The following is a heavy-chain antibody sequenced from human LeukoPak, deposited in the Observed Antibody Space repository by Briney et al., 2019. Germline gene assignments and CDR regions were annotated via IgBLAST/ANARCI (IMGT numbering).Heavy chain of an antibody. V-gene: IGHV3-21*01. CDR2: ISSSSSYI. D-gene: IGHD3-10*01. CDR3: ARVVGSGSYFDS. CDR1: GFTFSSYW. Sequence: GGSLRLSCAASGFTFSSYWMSWVRQAPGKGLEWVSSISSSSSYIYYADSVKGRFTISRDNAKNSLYLQMNSLRAEDTAVYYCARVVGSGSYFDSWGQGTLVTVSS. J-gene: IGHJ4*02.